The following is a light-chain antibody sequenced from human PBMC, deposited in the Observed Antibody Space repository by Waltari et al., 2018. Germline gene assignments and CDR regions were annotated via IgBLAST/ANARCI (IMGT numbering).Light chain of an antibody. CDR2: LNSDGSH. V-gene: IGLV4-69*01. J-gene: IGLJ1*01. Sequence: LVLTQSPSASASLGASVKLTCTLSSGHSSYAIAWHQQQPEKGPRYLIKLNSDGSHSKGDGIPDRFSGSSSGAERYLTISSLQSEDEADYYCQTWGTGIHVFGTGTKVTVL. CDR1: SGHSSYA. CDR3: QTWGTGIHV.